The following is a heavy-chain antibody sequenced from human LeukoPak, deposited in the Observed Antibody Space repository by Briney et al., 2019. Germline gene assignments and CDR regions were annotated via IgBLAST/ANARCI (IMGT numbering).Heavy chain of an antibody. D-gene: IGHD2-15*01. Sequence: GRSLTLSCAASGFTFSTYAMHWVRQAPGKGLEWVALISNDGFKKYYPDSVEGRFIISRDNSKNPLYLQMGSLRAEDTAVYYCARFSGRNWGQGTLVTVSS. V-gene: IGHV3-30*03. CDR1: GFTFSTYA. J-gene: IGHJ4*02. CDR2: ISNDGFKK. CDR3: ARFSGRN.